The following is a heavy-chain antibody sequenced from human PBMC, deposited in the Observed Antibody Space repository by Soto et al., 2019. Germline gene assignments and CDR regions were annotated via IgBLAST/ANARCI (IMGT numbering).Heavy chain of an antibody. J-gene: IGHJ4*02. CDR3: ARGGHGDTRFPGDY. D-gene: IGHD4-17*01. CDR2: IYSGGST. CDR1: GFTVSSNY. Sequence: GGSLRLSCAASGFTVSSNYMSWVHQAPGKGLEWVSVIYSGGSTYYADSVKGRFTISRHNSKNTLYLQMNSLRAEDTAVYYCARGGHGDTRFPGDYWGQGTLVTVSS. V-gene: IGHV3-53*04.